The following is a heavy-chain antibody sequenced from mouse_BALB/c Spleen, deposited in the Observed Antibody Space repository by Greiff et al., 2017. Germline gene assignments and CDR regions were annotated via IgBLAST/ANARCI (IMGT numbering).Heavy chain of an antibody. CDR1: GFTFSSFG. J-gene: IGHJ2*01. V-gene: IGHV5-17*02. D-gene: IGHD4-1*01. CDR3: ARFANWDFDY. Sequence: EVQVVESGGGLVQPGGSRKLSCAASGFTFSSFGMHWVRQAPEKGLEWVAYISSGSSTIYYADTVKGRFTISRDNPKNTLFLQMTSLRSEDTAMYYCARFANWDFDYWGQGTTLTVSS. CDR2: ISSGSSTI.